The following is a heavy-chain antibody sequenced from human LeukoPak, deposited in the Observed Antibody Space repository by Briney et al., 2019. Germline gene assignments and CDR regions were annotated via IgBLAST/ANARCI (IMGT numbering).Heavy chain of an antibody. V-gene: IGHV3-48*02. CDR1: GFTFSSYS. J-gene: IGHJ5*02. D-gene: IGHD6-13*01. Sequence: GGSLRLSCAASGFTFSSYSMNWVRQAPGKGLEWVSYISSSSSTIYCADSVKGRFTISRDNAKNSLYLQMNSLRDEDTAVYYCARDGYSSSWYPSGNWFDPWGQGTLVTVSS. CDR3: ARDGYSSSWYPSGNWFDP. CDR2: ISSSSSTI.